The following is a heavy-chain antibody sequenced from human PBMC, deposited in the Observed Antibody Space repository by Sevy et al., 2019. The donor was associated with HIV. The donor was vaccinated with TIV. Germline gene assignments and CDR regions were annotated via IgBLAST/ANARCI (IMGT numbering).Heavy chain of an antibody. V-gene: IGHV6-1*01. D-gene: IGHD1-26*01. CDR3: ATGIPEWELGGHWFDP. CDR1: GDSVSSNSAA. Sequence: SQTLSLTCAISGDSVSSNSAAWNSIRQSPSRGLEWLGRTYYRSKWYNDYAVSVKSRISINPDTSKNQFSLQLNSVTPEDTAVYFCATGIPEWELGGHWFDPWGQGTLVTVSS. CDR2: TYYRSKWYN. J-gene: IGHJ5*02.